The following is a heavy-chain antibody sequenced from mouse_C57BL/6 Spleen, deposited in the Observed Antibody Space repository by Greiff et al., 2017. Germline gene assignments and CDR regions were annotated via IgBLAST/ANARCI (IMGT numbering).Heavy chain of an antibody. V-gene: IGHV1-64*01. Sequence: QVQLQQPGAELVKPGASVKLSCKASGYTFTSYWMHWVKQRPGQGLEWIGMIHPNSCSTHYNEKFKSKATLNVDKSSSTAYRQRSSLTSEDSSVYYCARDGSSSWYFDVWGTGTTVTVSS. J-gene: IGHJ1*03. CDR3: ARDGSSSWYFDV. CDR2: IHPNSCST. D-gene: IGHD1-1*01. CDR1: GYTFTSYW.